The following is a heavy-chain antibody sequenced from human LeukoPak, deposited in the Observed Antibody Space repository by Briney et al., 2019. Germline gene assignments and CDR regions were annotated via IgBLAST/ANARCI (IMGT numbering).Heavy chain of an antibody. J-gene: IGHJ3*02. Sequence: GGSLRLSCAASGFTFSSYAMSWVRQAPGKGLEWVSSISGSGGSTYYADSVKGRFTVSRDNPKNTLYLQMNSLRAEDTAVYFCAKDASGSFADAFDIWGQGTMVTVSS. CDR1: GFTFSSYA. CDR3: AKDASGSFADAFDI. CDR2: ISGSGGST. D-gene: IGHD3-10*01. V-gene: IGHV3-23*01.